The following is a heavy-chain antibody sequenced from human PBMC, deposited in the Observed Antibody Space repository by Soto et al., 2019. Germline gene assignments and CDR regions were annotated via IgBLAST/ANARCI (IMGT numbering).Heavy chain of an antibody. CDR3: ARDSHYVILTGYWAPGQVDY. Sequence: QVQLVESGGGVVQPGRSLRLSCAASGFTFSSYAMHWVRQAPGKGLEWVAVISYDGSNKYYADSVKGRFTISRDNSKNTLYLQMNSLRAEDTAVYYCARDSHYVILTGYWAPGQVDYWGQGTLVTVSS. CDR2: ISYDGSNK. CDR1: GFTFSSYA. V-gene: IGHV3-30-3*01. D-gene: IGHD3-9*01. J-gene: IGHJ4*02.